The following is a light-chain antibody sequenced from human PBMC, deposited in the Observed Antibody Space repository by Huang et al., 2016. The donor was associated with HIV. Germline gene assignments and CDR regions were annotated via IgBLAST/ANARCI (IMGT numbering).Light chain of an antibody. CDR1: QSVSSN. V-gene: IGKV3-15*01. CDR2: DAS. Sequence: EVVMTQSPGTLSVSPGDRATLSCRASQSVSSNLAWYQQKPGQAPRLLIYDASTRATGVPARFSGSGSGTQFTLSISSLQSEDFAVYYCQQYDNWPPFTFGPGTKVDIK. CDR3: QQYDNWPPFT. J-gene: IGKJ3*01.